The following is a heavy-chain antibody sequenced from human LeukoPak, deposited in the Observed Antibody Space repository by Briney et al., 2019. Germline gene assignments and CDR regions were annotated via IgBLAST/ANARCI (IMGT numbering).Heavy chain of an antibody. Sequence: ESSETLSLTCTVSGGAITSSIYYFSWVRQPPGKGLECIGYIYYSGTTYYSPSLKSRVTMSVDTSQNQFSLKLRSVTAADTAVYYCARLRYYDSSGYTFDNWGHGTLVTVSS. J-gene: IGHJ4*01. V-gene: IGHV4-30-4*01. CDR1: GGAITSSIYY. CDR2: IYYSGTT. D-gene: IGHD3-22*01. CDR3: ARLRYYDSSGYTFDN.